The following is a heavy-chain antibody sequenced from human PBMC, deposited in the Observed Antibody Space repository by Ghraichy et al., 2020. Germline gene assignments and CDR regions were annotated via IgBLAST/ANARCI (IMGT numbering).Heavy chain of an antibody. V-gene: IGHV3-21*01. CDR3: ARDLFGYSSSWYGAHYYYGMDV. D-gene: IGHD6-13*01. CDR2: ISSSSSYI. Sequence: GGSLRLSCAASGFTFSSYSMNWVRQAPGKGLEWVSSISSSSSYIYYADSVKGRFTISRDNAKNSLYLQMNSLRAEDTAVYYCARDLFGYSSSWYGAHYYYGMDVWGQGTTVTVSS. CDR1: GFTFSSYS. J-gene: IGHJ6*02.